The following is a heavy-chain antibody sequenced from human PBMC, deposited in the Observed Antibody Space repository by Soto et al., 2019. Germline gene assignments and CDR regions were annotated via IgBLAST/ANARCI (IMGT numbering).Heavy chain of an antibody. Sequence: SETLSLTCTVSGASISSSSYYWGWIRQPPGKGLEWIGSISYTGSTYYNPSLKSRVTMSVDTSKNQFSLKLTSVAAADTAVYYCARRRYSIGWSTNWFDPWGQGTLVTVSS. J-gene: IGHJ5*02. V-gene: IGHV4-39*01. D-gene: IGHD6-19*01. CDR2: ISYTGST. CDR3: ARRRYSIGWSTNWFDP. CDR1: GASISSSSYY.